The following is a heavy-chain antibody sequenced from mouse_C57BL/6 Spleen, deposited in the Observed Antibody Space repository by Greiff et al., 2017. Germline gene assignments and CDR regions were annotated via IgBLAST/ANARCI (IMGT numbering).Heavy chain of an antibody. D-gene: IGHD3-3*01. V-gene: IGHV1-69*01. Sequence: QVQLQQPGAELVMPGASVKLSCKASGYTFTSYWMHWVKQRPGKGLEWIGEIDPSDSYTNYNQKFKGKSTLAVDKASSTAYMQLSSLTSEDAAFYYCARSRALSSFDYWGQGTTLTVSS. J-gene: IGHJ2*01. CDR2: IDPSDSYT. CDR3: ARSRALSSFDY. CDR1: GYTFTSYW.